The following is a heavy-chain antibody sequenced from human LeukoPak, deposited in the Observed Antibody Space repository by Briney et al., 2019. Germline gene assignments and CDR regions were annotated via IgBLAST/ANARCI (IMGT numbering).Heavy chain of an antibody. D-gene: IGHD2-15*01. Sequence: SETLSLTCTVSGGSIRNYYWSWIRQPPGKGLEWIGYIFYSGSTNYNPSLKSRVTISVDTSKNQFSLRLSSVTAADTAVYYCARHLPRTDIGYAFDIWGQGRVGTVSS. CDR2: IFYSGST. CDR3: ARHLPRTDIGYAFDI. V-gene: IGHV4-59*08. CDR1: GGSIRNYY. J-gene: IGHJ3*02.